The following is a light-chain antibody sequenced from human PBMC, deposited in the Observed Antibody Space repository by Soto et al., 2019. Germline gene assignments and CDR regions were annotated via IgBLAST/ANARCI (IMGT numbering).Light chain of an antibody. CDR3: HQYYSAPYT. J-gene: IGKJ2*01. CDR2: WAS. CDR1: RSILYNSNNKNY. Sequence: DIVMTQSPDSLAVSLGERATINCKSSRSILYNSNNKNYLTWYQQKPGQPPKLLISWASTRESGVPDRFSGSGSGTDFTLTIISLRAEDVAVYYCHQYYSAPYTFGQGTKLEIK. V-gene: IGKV4-1*01.